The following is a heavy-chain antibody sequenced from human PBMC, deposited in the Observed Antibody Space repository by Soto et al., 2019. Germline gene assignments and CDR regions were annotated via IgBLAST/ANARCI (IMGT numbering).Heavy chain of an antibody. CDR1: GYTFTSYG. D-gene: IGHD3-22*01. CDR3: ARSGSSSYYLDY. CDR2: ISAYNGNT. Sequence: QVQLLQSGAEVKEPGASVKVPCKASGYTFTSYGLNWVRQAPGQGLEWMGWISAYNGNTNYAQKFQGRVTMTTDTSTSTAYMELRSLRSDDTAVYYCARSGSSSYYLDYWGQGTLVTVSA. J-gene: IGHJ4*02. V-gene: IGHV1-18*01.